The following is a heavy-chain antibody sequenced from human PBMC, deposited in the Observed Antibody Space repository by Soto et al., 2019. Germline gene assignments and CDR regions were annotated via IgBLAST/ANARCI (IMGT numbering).Heavy chain of an antibody. CDR3: APDLLGDIVVVPAAISATTNNY. Sequence: ASVKVSCKVSGYTLTELSMHWMRQAPGKGLEWMGGFDPEDGETIYAQKLQGRFTMTEDTSTDTAYMELSSLRSEDTAVYYCAPDLLGDIVVVPAAISATTNNYWGQGTLVTVSS. J-gene: IGHJ4*02. V-gene: IGHV1-24*01. CDR1: GYTLTELS. CDR2: FDPEDGET. D-gene: IGHD2-2*01.